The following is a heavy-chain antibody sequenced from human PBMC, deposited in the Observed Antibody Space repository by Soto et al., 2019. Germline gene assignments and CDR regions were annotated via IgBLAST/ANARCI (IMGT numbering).Heavy chain of an antibody. D-gene: IGHD1-7*01. CDR1: GLTFSNYA. CDR2: MSGSSSTT. V-gene: IGHV3-23*01. CDR3: AKNQERELPRVIDF. Sequence: GGSLRLSCATSGLTFSNYAISWVRQAPGGGLEWVSSMSGSSSTTYYADSVRGRFTISRDRSKNTLYLQMSSLRAEDTALYYCAKNQERELPRVIDFWGQGTLVTVSS. J-gene: IGHJ4*02.